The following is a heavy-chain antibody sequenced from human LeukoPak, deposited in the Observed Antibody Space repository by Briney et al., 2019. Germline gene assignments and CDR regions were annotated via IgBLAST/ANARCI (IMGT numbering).Heavy chain of an antibody. Sequence: TSETLSLTCTVSGNPISSGDNYWSWIRQPAGKGLEWIGRIYTSGSTNYNPSLKSRVTISGDTSKKQFSLKLSSVTAADTAVYYCARSHGSGSYYNLNDYWGQGNLVTVSS. CDR2: IYTSGST. CDR1: GNPISSGDNY. J-gene: IGHJ4*02. V-gene: IGHV4-61*02. D-gene: IGHD3-10*01. CDR3: ARSHGSGSYYNLNDY.